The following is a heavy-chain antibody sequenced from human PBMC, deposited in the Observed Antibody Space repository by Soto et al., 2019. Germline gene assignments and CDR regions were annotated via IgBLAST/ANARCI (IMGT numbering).Heavy chain of an antibody. CDR2: ISGSGGTT. D-gene: IGHD3-22*01. V-gene: IGHV3-23*01. Sequence: LRLSCAASGFTFSNYAMSWVRQAPGKGLEWVSGISGSGGTTYYADSVKGRFTISRDNSKNTLYLQMSSLTAEDTAVYYCAKDGMSSGYRYYFDYWGQGTLVTVSS. CDR1: GFTFSNYA. CDR3: AKDGMSSGYRYYFDY. J-gene: IGHJ4*02.